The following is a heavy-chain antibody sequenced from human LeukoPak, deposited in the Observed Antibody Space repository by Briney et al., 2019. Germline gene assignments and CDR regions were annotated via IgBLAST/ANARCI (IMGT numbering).Heavy chain of an antibody. D-gene: IGHD6-13*01. CDR1: GGSFSGYY. Sequence: PSETLSLTCAVYGGSFSGYYWSWIRQPPGKGLEWIGEINHSGSTNYNPSLKSRVTISVDTSKNQFSLKLSSVTAADTAVYYCASGRGAAAQRVNWFDPWGQGTLVTVSS. CDR3: ASGRGAAAQRVNWFDP. J-gene: IGHJ5*02. V-gene: IGHV4-34*01. CDR2: INHSGST.